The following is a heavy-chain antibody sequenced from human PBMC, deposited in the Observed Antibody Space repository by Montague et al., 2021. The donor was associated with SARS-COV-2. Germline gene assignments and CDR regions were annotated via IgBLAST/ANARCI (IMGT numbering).Heavy chain of an antibody. D-gene: IGHD4-11*01. J-gene: IGHJ4*02. CDR1: GGSISTIVNF. Sequence: SETLSLTCAFSGGSISTIVNFWGWIRQPPGKGLEWLGSISYTGSTYHNPSLKSRVTMSVDTYKNQFSLKLNSVTAADTAVYYCARAGDPGTTVTYLYWGQGTLVTVSS. V-gene: IGHV4-39*07. CDR2: ISYTGST. CDR3: ARAGDPGTTVTYLY.